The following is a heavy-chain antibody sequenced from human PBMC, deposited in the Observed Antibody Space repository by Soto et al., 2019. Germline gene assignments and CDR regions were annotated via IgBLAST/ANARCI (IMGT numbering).Heavy chain of an antibody. J-gene: IGHJ4*02. Sequence: EVQLLESGGGLVQPGGSLTLSCAASGFTFSSYAMTWVRQAPGKGLEWVSAISYSGGSTFYADSVKGRFTISRDNSKNTLYLQMNSLRAEDTAVYYCANWNYGSGSYSKFDNWGQGTLVTVSS. CDR2: ISYSGGST. V-gene: IGHV3-23*01. CDR1: GFTFSSYA. CDR3: ANWNYGSGSYSKFDN. D-gene: IGHD3-10*01.